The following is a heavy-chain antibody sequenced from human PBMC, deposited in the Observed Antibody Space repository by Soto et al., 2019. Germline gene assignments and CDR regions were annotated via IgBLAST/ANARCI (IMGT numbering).Heavy chain of an antibody. CDR3: AHRPGSSMSFDY. Sequence: SGPTLVNPTQTLTLTCTFTGFSLNTYGVGVAWVRQPPGKALDWLALIYWDDDKRFSPSLETRLTITKDTSKNHVVLTMTNMDPVDTGTYYCAHRPGSSMSFDYGGQGALVTVSS. V-gene: IGHV2-5*02. CDR2: IYWDDDK. J-gene: IGHJ4*02. CDR1: GFSLNTYGVG.